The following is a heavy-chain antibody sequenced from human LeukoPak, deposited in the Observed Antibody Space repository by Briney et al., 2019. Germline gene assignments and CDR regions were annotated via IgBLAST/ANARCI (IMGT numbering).Heavy chain of an antibody. CDR1: GVSISSSSYY. V-gene: IGHV4-39*01. CDR3: ARHSYFDY. Sequence: SETLSLTCTVSGVSISSSSYYWGWIRQPPGKGLEWIGSIYYSGSAYYDPSLKSRVTISVDTSKNQFSLKLSSVTAADTAVYYCARHSYFDYWGQGTLVTVSS. J-gene: IGHJ4*02. CDR2: IYYSGSA.